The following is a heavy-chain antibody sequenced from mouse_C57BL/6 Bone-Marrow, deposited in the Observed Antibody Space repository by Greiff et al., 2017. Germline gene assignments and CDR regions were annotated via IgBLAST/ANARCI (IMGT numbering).Heavy chain of an antibody. D-gene: IGHD2-5*01. CDR3: VGGDYYSNFPFDY. Sequence: VQLQQSGAELVRPGSSVKMSCKTSGYTFTSYGINWVKQRPGQGLEWIGYIYIGNGYTEYNEKLKGKATLTSDTSSSTAYMQLSSLTSEDSAIYFCVGGDYYSNFPFDYWGQGTTLTVSS. J-gene: IGHJ2*01. CDR1: GYTFTSYG. CDR2: IYIGNGYT. V-gene: IGHV1-58*01.